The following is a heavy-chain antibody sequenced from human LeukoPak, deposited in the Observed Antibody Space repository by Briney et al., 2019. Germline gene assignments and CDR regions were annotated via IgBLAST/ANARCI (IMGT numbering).Heavy chain of an antibody. D-gene: IGHD4-17*01. Sequence: SETLSLTCAVSGGSISSSSYYWGWIRQPPGKGLEWIGSIYYSGSTYYNPSLKSRVTISVDTSKNQFSLKLSSVTAADTAVYYCARGRYYFDYWGQGTLVTVSS. CDR1: GGSISSSSYY. V-gene: IGHV4-39*07. J-gene: IGHJ4*02. CDR3: ARGRYYFDY. CDR2: IYYSGST.